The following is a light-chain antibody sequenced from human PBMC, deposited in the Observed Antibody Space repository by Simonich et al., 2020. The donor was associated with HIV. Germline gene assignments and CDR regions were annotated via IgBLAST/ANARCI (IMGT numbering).Light chain of an antibody. CDR1: QIVNSY. Sequence: EIVMTQSPATLSVSPGERATLSCRASQIVNSYLAWYQQKPGQAPRLLIYDASNRATGIPARFSGSGSGTDFTLTISSLEPEDFATYYCHQSYSTPRTFGQGTKVEIK. V-gene: IGKV3-11*01. CDR2: DAS. J-gene: IGKJ1*01. CDR3: HQSYSTPRT.